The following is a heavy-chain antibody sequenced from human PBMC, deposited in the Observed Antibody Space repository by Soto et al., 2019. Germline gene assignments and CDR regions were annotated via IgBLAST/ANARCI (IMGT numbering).Heavy chain of an antibody. J-gene: IGHJ4*02. CDR1: GYTFTSYA. CDR2: INAGNGNT. CDR3: ARGTVVTHFDY. V-gene: IGHV1-3*05. D-gene: IGHD2-15*01. Sequence: QVQLVQSGAEEKKPGASVKVSCKASGYTFTSYAMHWVRQAPGQRLEWMGWINAGNGNTKHSQKFQGRVTITRDTSASAAYMALISLRSEDTAVYSCARGTVVTHFDYLGQGALVSVSS.